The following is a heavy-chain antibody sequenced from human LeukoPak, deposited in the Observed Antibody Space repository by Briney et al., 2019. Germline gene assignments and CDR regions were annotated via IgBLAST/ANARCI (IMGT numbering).Heavy chain of an antibody. D-gene: IGHD6-19*01. CDR3: ARAMAWGIAVAGGYYFEY. CDR1: GFTFSSYS. Sequence: GGSLRLSCAASGFTFSSYSMNWVRQAPGKGLEWVSSISSSSSYIYYADSVKGRFTISRDNAKNSLYLQMNSRRAEDRAVCYCARAMAWGIAVAGGYYFEYWGQGTLVTVSS. J-gene: IGHJ4*02. V-gene: IGHV3-21*03. CDR2: ISSSSSYI.